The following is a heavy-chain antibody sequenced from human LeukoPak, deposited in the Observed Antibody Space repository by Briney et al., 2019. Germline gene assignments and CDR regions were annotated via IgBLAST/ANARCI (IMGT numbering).Heavy chain of an antibody. J-gene: IGHJ5*01. D-gene: IGHD2-2*01. CDR3: AREGPCSSTRCYSNNWLDS. CDR1: GFTFSSYS. V-gene: IGHV4-34*01. Sequence: PGGSLRLSCAASGFTFSSYSMNWVRQAPGKGLEWIGEINHSGSTNYNPSLKSRVTISVDTSKNQFSLKLSSVTAADTAVYYCAREGPCSSTRCYSNNWLDSWGQGTLVTVSS. CDR2: INHSGST.